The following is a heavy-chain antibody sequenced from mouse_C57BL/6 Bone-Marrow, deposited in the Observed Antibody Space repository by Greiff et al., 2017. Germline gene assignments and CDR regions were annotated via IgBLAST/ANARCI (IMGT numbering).Heavy chain of an antibody. D-gene: IGHD1-1*01. CDR1: GYTFTSYW. CDR2: IYPGSGST. Sequence: QVQLQQPGAELVKPGASVKMSCKASGYTFTSYWITWVKQRPGQGLEWIGDIYPGSGSTNYNEKFKSKATLTVDTSSSTAYMQLSSLTSEDSAVXYGAIGPLCDCGSSFYWYFDVWGTGTTVTVSS. J-gene: IGHJ1*03. CDR3: AIGPLCDCGSSFYWYFDV. V-gene: IGHV1-55*01.